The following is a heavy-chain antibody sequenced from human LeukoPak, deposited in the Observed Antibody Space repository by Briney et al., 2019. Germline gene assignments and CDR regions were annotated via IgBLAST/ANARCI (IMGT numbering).Heavy chain of an antibody. J-gene: IGHJ4*02. D-gene: IGHD6-6*01. CDR2: IYYSGST. CDR1: GGSISSYY. CDR3: ARQRSDSSSSDY. Sequence: PSETLSLTCTVSGGSISSYYWSWIRQPPGKGLEWIGYIYYSGSTNYNPSLKSRVTISVDTSKNQFSLKLSSVTAADTAVYYCARQRSDSSSSDYWGQGTLVTVSS. V-gene: IGHV4-59*01.